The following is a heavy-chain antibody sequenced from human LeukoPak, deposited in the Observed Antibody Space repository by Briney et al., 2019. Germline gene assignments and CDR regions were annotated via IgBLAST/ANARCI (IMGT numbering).Heavy chain of an antibody. CDR2: IKQDGSEK. CDR3: ARDVFGYSYGYVDY. V-gene: IGHV3-7*01. D-gene: IGHD5-18*01. J-gene: IGHJ4*02. Sequence: PGGSLRLSCAASGFTFSSYWMSWVRQAPGRGLEWVANIKQDGSEKYYVDSVKGRFTISRDNAKNSLYLQMNSLRAEDTAVYYCARDVFGYSYGYVDYWGQGTLVTVSS. CDR1: GFTFSSYW.